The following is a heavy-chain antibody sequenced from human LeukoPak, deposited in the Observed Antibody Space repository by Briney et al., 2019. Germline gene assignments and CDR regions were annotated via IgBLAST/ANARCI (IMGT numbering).Heavy chain of an antibody. CDR2: ISGSGSST. D-gene: IGHD2/OR15-2a*01. Sequence: GGSLRLSCAASGFAFRYYAMSWVRQAPGKGLEWVSAISGSGSSTYYADSVKGRFTISRDNSKNTLYLQMNSLRAEDTAVYYCAKALSAHYYYYYYMDVWGKGTTVTVSS. CDR1: GFAFRYYA. V-gene: IGHV3-23*01. J-gene: IGHJ6*03. CDR3: AKALSAHYYYYYYMDV.